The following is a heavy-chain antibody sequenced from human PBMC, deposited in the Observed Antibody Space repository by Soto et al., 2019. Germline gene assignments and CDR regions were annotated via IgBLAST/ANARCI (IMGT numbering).Heavy chain of an antibody. J-gene: IGHJ4*02. V-gene: IGHV4-39*01. CDR3: ATQGCSSTSCYTCFDY. D-gene: IGHD2-2*02. Sequence: PSETLSLTCTVSGGSISSSSYYWGWIRQPPGKGLEWIGSIYYSGSTYYNPSLKSRVTISVDTSKNQFSLKLSSVTAADTAVYYCATQGCSSTSCYTCFDYWGREPGSPLL. CDR2: IYYSGST. CDR1: GGSISSSSYY.